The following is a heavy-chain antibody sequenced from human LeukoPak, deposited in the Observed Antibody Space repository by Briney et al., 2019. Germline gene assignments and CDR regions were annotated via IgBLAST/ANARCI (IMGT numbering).Heavy chain of an antibody. CDR2: ISWNSGSI. CDR3: AKDIRSDYYDSSGYNSNWFDP. V-gene: IGHV3-9*01. CDR1: GFTFDDYA. D-gene: IGHD3-22*01. Sequence: GRSLRLSCAASGFTFDDYAMHWVRQAPGKGLEWVSGISWNSGSIGYADSVKGRFTISRDNAKNSLYLQMNSLRAGDTALYYCAKDIRSDYYDSSGYNSNWFDPWGQGTLVTVSS. J-gene: IGHJ5*02.